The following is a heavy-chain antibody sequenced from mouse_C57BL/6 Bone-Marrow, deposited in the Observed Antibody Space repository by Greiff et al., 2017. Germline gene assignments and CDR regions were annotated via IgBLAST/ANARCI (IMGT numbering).Heavy chain of an antibody. CDR2: IYPGSGST. CDR1: GYTFTSYW. D-gene: IGHD4-1*01. V-gene: IGHV1-55*01. J-gene: IGHJ4*01. Sequence: QVQLQQPGAELVKPGASVKMSCKASGYTFTSYWITWVKQRPGQGLEWIGDIYPGSGSTNYNEKFKSKATLTVDTSSSTAYMQLSSLTSEDSAVYYCARELGREYCAMDYWGQGTSVTVSS. CDR3: ARELGREYCAMDY.